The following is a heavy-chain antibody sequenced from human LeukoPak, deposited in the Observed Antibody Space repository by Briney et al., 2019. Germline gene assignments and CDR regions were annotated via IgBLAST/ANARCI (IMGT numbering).Heavy chain of an antibody. V-gene: IGHV5-51*01. CDR2: IYPGDTDT. CDR3: ARLRLVDLYYDFWSGYNWFDP. CDR1: GYSFTSYW. D-gene: IGHD3-3*01. Sequence: GESLKISCKGSGYSFTSYWIGWVRQMPGKGLEWMGIIYPGDTDTSYSPSFQGQVTISADKSISTAYLQWSSLKASDTAMYYCARLRLVDLYYDFWSGYNWFDPWGQGTLVTVSS. J-gene: IGHJ5*02.